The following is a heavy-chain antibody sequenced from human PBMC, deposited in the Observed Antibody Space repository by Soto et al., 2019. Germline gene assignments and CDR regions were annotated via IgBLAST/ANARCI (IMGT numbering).Heavy chain of an antibody. V-gene: IGHV3-15*07. CDR1: GFTFSNAW. Sequence: EVQLVESGGGLVKPWGSLRLSCAASGFTFSNAWMNWVRQAPGKGLEWVGRIKSKTDGGTTDYAAPVKGRFTISRDDSKNTLYLQMNSLKTEDTAVYYCTGTLVYYYYGMDVWGQGTTVTVSS. CDR3: TGTLVYYYYGMDV. D-gene: IGHD3-10*01. CDR2: IKSKTDGGTT. J-gene: IGHJ6*02.